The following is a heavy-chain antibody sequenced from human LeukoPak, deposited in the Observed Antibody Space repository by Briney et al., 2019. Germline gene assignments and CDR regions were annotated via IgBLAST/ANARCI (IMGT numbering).Heavy chain of an antibody. Sequence: GGSLRLSCAASGFSFNAYWETWVRQATGRGVEWVANIKRAGSETYYVDRVKGRFTISRDNAKNLLYLQMNSLRAEDTAVYYCARFGYVAAVDLWGQGTLVTVSS. CDR2: IKRAGSET. CDR1: GFSFNAYW. CDR3: ARFGYVAAVDL. V-gene: IGHV3-7*01. J-gene: IGHJ4*02. D-gene: IGHD2-15*01.